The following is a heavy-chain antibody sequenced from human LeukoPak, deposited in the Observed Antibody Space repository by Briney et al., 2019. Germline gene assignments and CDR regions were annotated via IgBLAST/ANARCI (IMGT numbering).Heavy chain of an antibody. CDR2: ISPDTGGT. Sequence: ASVKVSCKASGYTFTSLHLHWVRQAPGQGLEWMGIISPDTGGTSYAQKFQGRLTMTRDTSTSTLCMELSSLRFDDTAVYYCARDLYFDYWGQGTLVTVSS. CDR3: ARDLYFDY. J-gene: IGHJ4*02. CDR1: GYTFTSLH. V-gene: IGHV1-46*01.